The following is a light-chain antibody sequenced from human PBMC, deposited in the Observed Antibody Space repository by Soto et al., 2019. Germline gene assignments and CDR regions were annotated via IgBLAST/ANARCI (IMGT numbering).Light chain of an antibody. J-gene: IGKJ1*01. Sequence: EIVLTQSPGTLSLSPGERATLSCGASQSVSSSYLAWYQQKPGQAPRLLIYGAASRATGIPDRFSGSGSGTDFTLTISRLEPEDFAVYYCQQYGRSLWTFGQGTKVDIK. V-gene: IGKV3-20*01. CDR3: QQYGRSLWT. CDR1: QSVSSSY. CDR2: GAA.